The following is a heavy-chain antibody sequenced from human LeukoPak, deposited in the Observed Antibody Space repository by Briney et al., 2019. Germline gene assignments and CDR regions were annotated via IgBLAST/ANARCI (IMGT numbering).Heavy chain of an antibody. CDR3: ARHSKRVWFDP. J-gene: IGHJ5*02. Sequence: SETLSLTCTVSGGSISSSSYYWGWIRQPPGKGLEWIGYIYYSGSTNYNPSLKSRVTISVDTSKNQFSLKLSSVTAADTAVYYCARHSKRVWFDPWGQGTLVTVSS. CDR1: GGSISSSSYY. V-gene: IGHV4-61*05. D-gene: IGHD6-13*01. CDR2: IYYSGST.